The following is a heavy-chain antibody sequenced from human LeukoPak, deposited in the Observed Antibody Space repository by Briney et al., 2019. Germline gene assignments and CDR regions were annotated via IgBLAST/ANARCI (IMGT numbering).Heavy chain of an antibody. CDR3: AKMKGHPLPKYYMDV. CDR2: ISGTGDNT. V-gene: IGHV3-23*01. D-gene: IGHD1-26*01. Sequence: GGSLRLSCAASGFTFSSYAMNWVRRTPGKGLEWVSGISGTGDNTLYADSVKGRFTISRDNSKNTLYLEMNSLRAEDTAIYYCAKMKGHPLPKYYMDVWGQGTTVTVSS. J-gene: IGHJ6*01. CDR1: GFTFSSYA.